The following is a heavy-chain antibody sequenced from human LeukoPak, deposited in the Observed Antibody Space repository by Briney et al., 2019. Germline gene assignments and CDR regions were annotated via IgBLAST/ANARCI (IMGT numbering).Heavy chain of an antibody. Sequence: GGSLRLSCAASGFTFSSYWMTWVRQAPGKGLEWVASINQDQNEIHYVDSVRGRFTISRDNAKNSLYLQMNSLRAEDTAVYYCARDNRGFYSDAFDIWGQGTMVIVSS. J-gene: IGHJ3*02. V-gene: IGHV3-7*01. CDR1: GFTFSSYW. CDR2: INQDQNEI. CDR3: ARDNRGFYSDAFDI. D-gene: IGHD2-15*01.